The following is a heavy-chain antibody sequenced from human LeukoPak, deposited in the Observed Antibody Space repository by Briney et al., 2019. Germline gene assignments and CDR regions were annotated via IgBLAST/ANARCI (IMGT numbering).Heavy chain of an antibody. V-gene: IGHV4-34*01. J-gene: IGHJ3*02. D-gene: IGHD3-10*01. CDR1: GGSFSGYY. CDR3: ARDTRGRGRLDGFDI. CDR2: INHSGST. Sequence: NPSETLSLTCAVYGGSFSGYYWSWICQPPGKGLEWIGEINHSGSTNYNPSLKSRVTISVDTSKNQFSLKLSSVTAADTAVYYCARDTRGRGRLDGFDIWGQGTMVTVSS.